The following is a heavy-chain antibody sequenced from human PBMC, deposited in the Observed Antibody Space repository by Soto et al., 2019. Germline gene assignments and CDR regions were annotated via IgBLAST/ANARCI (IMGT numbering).Heavy chain of an antibody. CDR1: GGSISSGGYS. CDR3: ASAPDR. J-gene: IGHJ5*02. V-gene: IGHV4-30-2*01. CDR2: IYHSGST. Sequence: QLQLQESGSGLVKPSQTLSLTCAVSGGSISSGGYSWSWIRQPPGKGLEWIGYIYHSGSTYYKPSHPSRVPRSVDRSKKHLSRQLSSLTAADSAVYYGASAPDRWGQGTLVTVSS.